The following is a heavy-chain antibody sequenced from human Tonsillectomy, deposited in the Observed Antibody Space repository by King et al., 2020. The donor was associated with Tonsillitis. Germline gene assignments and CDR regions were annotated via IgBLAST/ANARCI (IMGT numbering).Heavy chain of an antibody. CDR1: SNSISSYY. D-gene: IGHD3-22*01. Sequence: VQLQESGPGLVKPSETLSLTCTVSSNSISSYYWSWIRQPPGKGLEWIGYIYYSGSTNYNPSLKSRVTISVDTSKNQFSLKLSSVTAADTAVYYCARGNYYDSSGYYLYYFDYWGQGTLVTVSS. J-gene: IGHJ4*02. CDR3: ARGNYYDSSGYYLYYFDY. CDR2: IYYSGST. V-gene: IGHV4-59*01.